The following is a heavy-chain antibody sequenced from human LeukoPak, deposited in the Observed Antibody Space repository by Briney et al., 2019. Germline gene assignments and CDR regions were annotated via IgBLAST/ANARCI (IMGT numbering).Heavy chain of an antibody. J-gene: IGHJ4*02. CDR2: ISWDGGST. Sequence: PGGSLRLSCAASGFTFDDYAMHWVRQAPGKGLEWVSLISWDGGSTYYADSVKGRFTISRDNSKNSLYLQMNSLRAEDTALYYCAKGSGGYYDSSGYPDYWGQGTLVTVSS. CDR1: GFTFDDYA. D-gene: IGHD3-22*01. CDR3: AKGSGGYYDSSGYPDY. V-gene: IGHV3-43D*03.